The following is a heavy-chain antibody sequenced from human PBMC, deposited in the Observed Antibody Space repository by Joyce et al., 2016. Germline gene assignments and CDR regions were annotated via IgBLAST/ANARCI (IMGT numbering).Heavy chain of an antibody. CDR2: MYLSGAT. Sequence: VPLQESGPGLVKPSQTLSLTCSVSGGSGGRGSYSYSWLRQPAGKGLGCIGRMYLSGATNVSPSLKGRVSISVDTSRTQLSLNLTSVTAEDTAIYYCARESSYFHAWGQGILVTVSS. CDR1: GGSGGRGSYS. V-gene: IGHV4-61*02. J-gene: IGHJ5*02. CDR3: ARESSYFHA. D-gene: IGHD5-18*01.